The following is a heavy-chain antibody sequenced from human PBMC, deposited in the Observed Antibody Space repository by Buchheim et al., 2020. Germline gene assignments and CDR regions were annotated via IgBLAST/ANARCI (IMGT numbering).Heavy chain of an antibody. CDR1: GFTFSSYS. CDR2: ITTSSSNI. J-gene: IGHJ4*02. Sequence: EVFLVESGGGLVQPGGSLRLSCATSGFTFSSYSFNWVRQGPGKGLEWVAFITTSSSNIHYADSVKGRFAISRDNATNSLFLQMNSLRAEDTAVYYCARGSPHIDYWGQGSL. V-gene: IGHV3-48*01. CDR3: ARGSPHIDY.